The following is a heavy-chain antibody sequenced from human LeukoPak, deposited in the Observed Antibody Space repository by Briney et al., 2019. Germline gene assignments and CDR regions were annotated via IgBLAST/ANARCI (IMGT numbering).Heavy chain of an antibody. J-gene: IGHJ4*02. Sequence: PSETLSLTCSVSGSSITSNYYWGWVRQSPGKGLEWIGTIYHSGATYYNPSLKTRVTISLDTSKNQFSLKLTSVTAADTAVYYCARDVFLGSSWCVGYWGQGTLVTVSP. D-gene: IGHD6-13*01. CDR1: GSSITSNYY. CDR2: IYHSGAT. CDR3: ARDVFLGSSWCVGY. V-gene: IGHV4-38-2*02.